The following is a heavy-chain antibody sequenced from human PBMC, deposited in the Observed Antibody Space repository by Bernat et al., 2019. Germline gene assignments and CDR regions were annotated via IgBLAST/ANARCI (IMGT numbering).Heavy chain of an antibody. D-gene: IGHD4-23*01. CDR1: GLIFSSYA. J-gene: IGHJ4*02. Sequence: EVQLLESGGGLVQPWGSLRLSCAASGLIFSSYAMSWVRQAPGKGLEWVSGISGSGASTYYADSVKGRFTISRDNSKNTLYLQMNSLRAEDTAVYYCANYYGANSYFDYWGQGTLVTVSS. CDR2: ISGSGAST. V-gene: IGHV3-23*01. CDR3: ANYYGANSYFDY.